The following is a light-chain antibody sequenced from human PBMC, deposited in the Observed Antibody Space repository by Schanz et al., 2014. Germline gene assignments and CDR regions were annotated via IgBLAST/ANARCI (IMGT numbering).Light chain of an antibody. CDR1: QSVNSN. Sequence: EIVMAQSPATLSVSPGERATLSCRASQSVNSNLAWYQQKPGQAPRLLIYGASTRATGIPVRFSGSGSGTDFPLTISRLEPEDFAVYFCQQYGSSPYTFGLGTKLEIK. CDR2: GAS. J-gene: IGKJ2*01. V-gene: IGKV3-20*01. CDR3: QQYGSSPYT.